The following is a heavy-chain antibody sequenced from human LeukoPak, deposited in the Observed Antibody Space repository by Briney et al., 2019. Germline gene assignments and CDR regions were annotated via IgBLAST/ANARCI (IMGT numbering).Heavy chain of an antibody. CDR3: AREPIGYSTGMDV. V-gene: IGHV4-4*07. CDR1: GGSISGYC. CDR2: IYTSGST. D-gene: IGHD6-13*01. Sequence: SETLSLTCTVSGGSISGYCWTWIRQPPGKGLEWIGRIYTSGSTNYNPSLKSRVTISVDKSKNQFSLKLSSVTAADTAVYYCAREPIGYSTGMDVWGKGTTVTVSS. J-gene: IGHJ6*04.